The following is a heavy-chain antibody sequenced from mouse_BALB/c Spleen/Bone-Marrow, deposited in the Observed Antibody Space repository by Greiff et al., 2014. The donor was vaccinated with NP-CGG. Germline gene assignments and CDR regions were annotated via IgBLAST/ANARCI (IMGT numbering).Heavy chain of an antibody. CDR1: GFTFTDYY. J-gene: IGHJ1*01. CDR3: ARDRTTATLYWYFDV. V-gene: IGHV7-3*02. D-gene: IGHD1-2*01. CDR2: IRNKANGYTT. Sequence: VQLKESGGGLVQPGGSLRLSRATSGFTFTDYYMSWVRQPPGKALEWLGFIRNKANGYTTEYSASVKGRFTISRDNSQSILYLQMNTLRAEDSATYYCARDRTTATLYWYFDVWAQGPRSPSPQ.